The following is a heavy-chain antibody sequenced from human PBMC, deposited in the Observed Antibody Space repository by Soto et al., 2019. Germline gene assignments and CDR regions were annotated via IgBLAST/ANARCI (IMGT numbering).Heavy chain of an antibody. J-gene: IGHJ4*02. CDR3: AKVPKYYYDSSGKGYYLDY. Sequence: GGSLRLSCAASGFTFSSYAMSWVRQAPGKGLEWVSAISGSGGSTYYADSVKGRFTISRDNSKNTLYLQMNSLRAEDTAVYYCAKVPKYYYDSSGKGYYLDYWGQGTLVTVSS. CDR1: GFTFSSYA. CDR2: ISGSGGST. V-gene: IGHV3-23*01. D-gene: IGHD3-22*01.